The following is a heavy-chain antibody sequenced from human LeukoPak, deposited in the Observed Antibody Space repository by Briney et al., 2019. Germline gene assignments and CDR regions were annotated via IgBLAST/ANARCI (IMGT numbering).Heavy chain of an antibody. D-gene: IGHD6-6*01. Sequence: GGSLRLSCAASGFTVSSNYMSWVRQAPGKGLEWVSVIYSGGSTYYADSVKGRFTISRDNSKNTLYLQMNSLRAEDTAVYYCASARQQQPDAFDIWGQGTMVTVSS. CDR1: GFTVSSNY. V-gene: IGHV3-66*01. CDR2: IYSGGST. J-gene: IGHJ3*02. CDR3: ASARQQQPDAFDI.